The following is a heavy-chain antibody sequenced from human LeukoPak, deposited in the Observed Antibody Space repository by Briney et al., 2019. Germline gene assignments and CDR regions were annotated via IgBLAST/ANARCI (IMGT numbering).Heavy chain of an antibody. CDR1: GGSFSGYY. CDR2: INHSGST. CDR3: ARGRRDGYNSARGYYYYYYMDV. J-gene: IGHJ6*03. V-gene: IGHV4-34*01. D-gene: IGHD5-24*01. Sequence: SETLSLTCAVYGGSFSGYYWSWVRQPPGKGLEWIGEINHSGSTNYNPSLKRRVTISVDTSKNQFSLKLSSVTAADTAVYYCARGRRDGYNSARGYYYYYYMDVWGKGTTVTVSS.